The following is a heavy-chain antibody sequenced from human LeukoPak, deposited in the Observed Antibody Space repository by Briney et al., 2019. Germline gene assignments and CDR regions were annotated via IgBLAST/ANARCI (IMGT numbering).Heavy chain of an antibody. CDR1: GFTFDDYA. J-gene: IGHJ4*02. Sequence: GGSLRLSCAASGFTFDDYAMHWVRQAPGKGLEWVSGISWNSGSIGYADSVKGRFTISRDNAKNSLYLQMNSLRAEDTALYYCAKGSFTTLSSGYDYWGQGTLVTVSS. CDR2: ISWNSGSI. CDR3: AKGSFTTLSSGYDY. D-gene: IGHD3-22*01. V-gene: IGHV3-9*01.